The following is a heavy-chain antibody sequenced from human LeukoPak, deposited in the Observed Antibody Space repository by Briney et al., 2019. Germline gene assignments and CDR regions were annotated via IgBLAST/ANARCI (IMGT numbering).Heavy chain of an antibody. Sequence: GGSPRLSCAASGFTFSSYGMHWVRQAPGKGLEWVAVIWYDGSNKYYADSVKGRFTISRDNSKNTLYLQMNSLRAEDTAVYYCAREVLSGYSSGWYRGFDYWGQGTLVTVSS. D-gene: IGHD6-19*01. CDR2: IWYDGSNK. CDR1: GFTFSSYG. J-gene: IGHJ4*02. CDR3: AREVLSGYSSGWYRGFDY. V-gene: IGHV3-33*01.